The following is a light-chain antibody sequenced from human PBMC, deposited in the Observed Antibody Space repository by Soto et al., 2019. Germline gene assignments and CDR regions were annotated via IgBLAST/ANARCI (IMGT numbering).Light chain of an antibody. Sequence: QAALTQPASVCGSPGQSITISCTGTSSDVGGYNYVSWYQQHPGKAPKLMIYDVSNRPSGVSNRFSGSKSGNTASLTISGLQAEDEADYYCGSYTSSSTYVFGTGTKVTVL. CDR2: DVS. CDR3: GSYTSSSTYV. J-gene: IGLJ1*01. CDR1: SSDVGGYNY. V-gene: IGLV2-14*01.